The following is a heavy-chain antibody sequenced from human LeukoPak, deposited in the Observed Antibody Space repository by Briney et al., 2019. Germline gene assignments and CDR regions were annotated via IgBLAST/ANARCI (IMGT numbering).Heavy chain of an antibody. Sequence: GGSLRLSCAASGFTFSSYNMNWVRQAPGKGLEWVSYISSSSSTIYYADSVKGRFTISRDNAKNSLYLQMNSLRAEDTAVYYCARVTCSSTSCPSGYWGQGTLVTVSS. J-gene: IGHJ4*02. D-gene: IGHD2-2*01. CDR1: GFTFSSYN. V-gene: IGHV3-48*04. CDR2: ISSSSSTI. CDR3: ARVTCSSTSCPSGY.